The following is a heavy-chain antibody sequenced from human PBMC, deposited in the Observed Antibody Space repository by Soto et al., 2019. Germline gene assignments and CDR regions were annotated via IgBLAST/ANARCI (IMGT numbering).Heavy chain of an antibody. V-gene: IGHV1-18*01. Sequence: ASVKVSCKASGYTFTSYGISWVRQAPGQGLEWMGWISAYNGNTNYAQKLQGRVTMTTDTSTSTAYMELRSLRSDDTAVYYCARLSYYYDSSGFGGPGEGFPSPDYWGQ. CDR1: GYTFTSYG. D-gene: IGHD3-22*01. CDR2: ISAYNGNT. J-gene: IGHJ4*01. CDR3: ARLSYYYDSSGFGGPGEGFPSPDY.